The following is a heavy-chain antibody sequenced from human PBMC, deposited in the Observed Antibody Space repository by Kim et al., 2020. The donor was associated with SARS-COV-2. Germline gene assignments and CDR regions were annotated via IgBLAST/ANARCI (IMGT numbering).Heavy chain of an antibody. CDR3: ARGEAGLRWNYYYGMDV. Sequence: GGSLRLSCAASGFTFSSYGMHWVRQAPGKGLEWVAVIWYDGSNKYYADSVKGRFTISRDNSKNTLYLQMNSLRAEDTAVYYCARGEAGLRWNYYYGMDVWGQGTTVTVSS. D-gene: IGHD4-17*01. CDR2: IWYDGSNK. V-gene: IGHV3-33*01. J-gene: IGHJ6*02. CDR1: GFTFSSYG.